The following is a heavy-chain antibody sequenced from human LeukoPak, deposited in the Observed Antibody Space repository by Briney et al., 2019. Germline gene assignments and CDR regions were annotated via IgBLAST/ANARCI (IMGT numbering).Heavy chain of an antibody. D-gene: IGHD2-2*01. V-gene: IGHV1-18*01. CDR3: ARIGGCSSTSCYVGDWFDP. J-gene: IGHJ5*02. CDR1: GYTFTSYG. Sequence: GASVKVSCKSSGYTFTSYGIIWVRQAPGQGLEWMGWISAYNGNTNYAQKLQGRVTMTTDTSTSTAYMELRSLRSDDTAVYYCARIGGCSSTSCYVGDWFDPWGQGTLVTVSS. CDR2: ISAYNGNT.